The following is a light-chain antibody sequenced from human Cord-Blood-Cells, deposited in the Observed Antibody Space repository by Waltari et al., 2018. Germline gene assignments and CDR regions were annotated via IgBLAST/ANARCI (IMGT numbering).Light chain of an antibody. J-gene: IGLJ3*02. Sequence: QSVLTQPPSASGTPGQRVTISCSGSSSNIRSNTVNWYQQLPGTSPQLLIDENTQRPSGVPGRFSGSKSGTSASLAISGLQSEDEADYYCAAWDDSLNGPVFGGGTKLTVL. CDR1: SSNIRSNT. V-gene: IGLV1-44*01. CDR2: ENT. CDR3: AAWDDSLNGPV.